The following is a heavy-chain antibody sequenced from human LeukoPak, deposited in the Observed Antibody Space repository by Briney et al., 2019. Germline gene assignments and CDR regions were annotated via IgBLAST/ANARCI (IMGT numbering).Heavy chain of an antibody. CDR2: VYPGDSDI. Sequence: LGESLKISCKGSGYSFGIYWIGWVRQMPGKGLEWMGIVYPGDSDIRYSPSFQGQVTISADKSISTAYLQWSSLKASDTAMYYCARHRNGADLNAFDIWGQGTMVTVSS. V-gene: IGHV5-51*01. CDR3: ARHRNGADLNAFDI. CDR1: GYSFGIYW. J-gene: IGHJ3*02. D-gene: IGHD1-1*01.